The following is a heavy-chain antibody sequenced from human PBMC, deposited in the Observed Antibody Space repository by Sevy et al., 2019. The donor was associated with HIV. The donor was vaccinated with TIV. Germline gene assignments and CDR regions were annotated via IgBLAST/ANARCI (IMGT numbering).Heavy chain of an antibody. V-gene: IGHV4-61*01. J-gene: IGHJ6*02. CDR3: GRDQYYDVLTGHYAIDV. CDR2: VFYFGST. CDR1: AMSVSSANDY. D-gene: IGHD3-9*01. Sequence: SETLSLTCSVSAMSVSSANDYWTWIRQPPGKGLEWIGHVFYFGSTNYNPSLKSRVTISLDTSKRQFSLKLTSVTAVDTAVYYCGRDQYYDVLTGHYAIDVWGQGTTVTVS.